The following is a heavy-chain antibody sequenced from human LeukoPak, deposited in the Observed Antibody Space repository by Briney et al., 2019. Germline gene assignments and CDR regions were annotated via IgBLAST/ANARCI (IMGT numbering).Heavy chain of an antibody. Sequence: ASVKISCKASGYTFTSYGISWVRQAPGQGLEWMGWISAYNGNTNYAQKLQGRVTMTTDTSTSTAYMELSSLRSEDTAVYYCARDGQWELPVPYYFDYWGQGTLVTVSS. J-gene: IGHJ4*02. V-gene: IGHV1-18*01. CDR1: GYTFTSYG. CDR2: ISAYNGNT. D-gene: IGHD1-26*01. CDR3: ARDGQWELPVPYYFDY.